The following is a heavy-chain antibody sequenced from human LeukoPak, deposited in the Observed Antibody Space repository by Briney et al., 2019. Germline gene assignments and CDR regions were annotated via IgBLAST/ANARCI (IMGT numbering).Heavy chain of an antibody. J-gene: IGHJ4*02. CDR2: ISWNSGSI. Sequence: GGSLRLSCAASGFTFDDYAMHWVRQAPGKGLEWVSGISWNSGSIGYADSVKGRFTISRDNAKNSLYLQMNSLRAEGTALYYCAKDIGIAVAGTFRRWGQGTLVTVSS. V-gene: IGHV3-9*01. CDR1: GFTFDDYA. D-gene: IGHD6-19*01. CDR3: AKDIGIAVAGTFRR.